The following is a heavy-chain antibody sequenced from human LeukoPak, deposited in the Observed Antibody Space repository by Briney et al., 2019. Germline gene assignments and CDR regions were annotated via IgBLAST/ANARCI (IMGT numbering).Heavy chain of an antibody. CDR3: ARDGSGVNTAMVEFDY. V-gene: IGHV1-46*01. Sequence: GASVKVSCKASGYTFTSYYMHWVRQAHGQGLEWMGVINPSGGSTSYAQKFQGRVTMTRDTSTSTVYMELSSLRSEDTAVYYCARDGSGVNTAMVEFDYWGQGTLVTVSS. D-gene: IGHD5-18*01. J-gene: IGHJ4*02. CDR1: GYTFTSYY. CDR2: INPSGGST.